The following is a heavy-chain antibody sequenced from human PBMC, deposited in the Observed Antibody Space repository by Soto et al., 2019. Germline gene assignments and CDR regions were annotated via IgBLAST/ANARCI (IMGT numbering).Heavy chain of an antibody. Sequence: GASVKVSCKASGYTFTSYGISWVRQAPGQGLEWMGWISAYNGNTNYAQKLQGRVTMTTDTSTSTAYMELRSLRSDDTAVYYCARRVVVVPAAMRGLNWFDPWGQGTLVTVSS. CDR3: ARRVVVVPAAMRGLNWFDP. D-gene: IGHD2-2*01. CDR2: ISAYNGNT. J-gene: IGHJ5*02. CDR1: GYTFTSYG. V-gene: IGHV1-18*01.